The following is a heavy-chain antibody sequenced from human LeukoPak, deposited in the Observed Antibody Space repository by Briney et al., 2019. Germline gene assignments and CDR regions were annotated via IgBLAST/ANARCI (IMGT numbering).Heavy chain of an antibody. D-gene: IGHD6-19*01. V-gene: IGHV1-18*01. CDR3: ARTGKGTVAGSR. Sequence: ASVKVSCKASGGTFSSYVISWVRQAPGQGLEWMGWINPNSGGTNYAQKFQGRVTMTTDTSTSTAYMELRSLRSDDTAVYYCARTGKGTVAGSRWGQGTLVTVSS. CDR2: INPNSGGT. J-gene: IGHJ4*02. CDR1: GGTFSSYV.